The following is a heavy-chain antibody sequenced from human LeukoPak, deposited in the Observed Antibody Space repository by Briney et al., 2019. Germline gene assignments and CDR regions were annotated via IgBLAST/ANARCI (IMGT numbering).Heavy chain of an antibody. Sequence: ASVKVSCKASGYAFTFYAMHWVRQAPGQGLEWMGWINAGNGNTKYSQKFQGRVTITWDTSASTAYMELISLRPEDTAVYYCARGGAATQWNYFDYWGQGTLVPVSS. V-gene: IGHV1-3*01. CDR2: INAGNGNT. CDR3: ARGGAATQWNYFDY. J-gene: IGHJ4*02. CDR1: GYAFTFYA. D-gene: IGHD2-15*01.